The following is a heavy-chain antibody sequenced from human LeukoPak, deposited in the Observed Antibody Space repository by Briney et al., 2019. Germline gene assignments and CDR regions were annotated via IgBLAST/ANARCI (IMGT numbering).Heavy chain of an antibody. J-gene: IGHJ6*02. Sequence: GESLKISCQDSGYRFTSYWIGWVRQMPGKGLKWIGIINPGDSDTRNSPSFQAQVSISANKSISTAYLQWISLKASDTDMYYCARHPDCTRTSCYVDYYGMDVWGQGTTVTVSS. CDR2: INPGDSDT. CDR1: GYRFTSYW. V-gene: IGHV5-51*01. CDR3: ARHPDCTRTSCYVDYYGMDV. D-gene: IGHD2-2*01.